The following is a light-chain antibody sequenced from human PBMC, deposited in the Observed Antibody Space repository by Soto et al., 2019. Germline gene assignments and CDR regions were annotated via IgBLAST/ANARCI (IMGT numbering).Light chain of an antibody. CDR1: SRDIGAYNL. J-gene: IGLJ2*01. CDR3: STYTSRSTLV. Sequence: QSVLAQPASVSGSPGQSITISCSGTSRDIGAYNLVSWYQQPPGKAPKLLIYEVRNRPSGISYRFSGSKSGTTASLTISSLLPEDEAYYYCSTYTSRSTLVFGGGTRSPS. V-gene: IGLV2-14*01. CDR2: EVR.